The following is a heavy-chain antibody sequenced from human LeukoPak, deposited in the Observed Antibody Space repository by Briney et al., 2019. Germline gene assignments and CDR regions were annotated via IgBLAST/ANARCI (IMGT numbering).Heavy chain of an antibody. CDR1: GFTFSTYG. CDR3: AKAEPLLSGSYAN. J-gene: IGHJ4*02. V-gene: IGHV3-23*01. Sequence: PGGSLRLSCAASGFTFSTYGMSWVRQAPGKGLEWVSGISGSGGSTYYAHSVEGRFTISRDNSKNTLYLQMNSLRAEDTAVYYCAKAEPLLSGSYANWGQGTLVTVSS. CDR2: ISGSGGST. D-gene: IGHD1-26*01.